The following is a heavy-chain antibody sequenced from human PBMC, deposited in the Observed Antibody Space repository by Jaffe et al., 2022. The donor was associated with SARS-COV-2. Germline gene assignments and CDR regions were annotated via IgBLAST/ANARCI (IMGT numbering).Heavy chain of an antibody. J-gene: IGHJ4*02. Sequence: EVQLVESGGGLVQPGGSLRLSCAASGFSFSSYWMHWVRQAPGKRPVWVSRIKADGSGTIYADSVKGRFTISRDNAENTLYLQMNSLAAEDTAVYYCARAGGGSYDYWGQGTLVTVSS. CDR3: ARAGGGSYDY. CDR1: GFSFSSYW. V-gene: IGHV3-74*01. CDR2: IKADGSGT. D-gene: IGHD1-26*01.